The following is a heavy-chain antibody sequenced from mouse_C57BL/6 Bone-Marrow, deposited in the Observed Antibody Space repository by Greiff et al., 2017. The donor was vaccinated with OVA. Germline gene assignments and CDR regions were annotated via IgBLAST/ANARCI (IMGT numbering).Heavy chain of an antibody. CDR1: GYTFTSYW. CDR2: IDPSDSYT. V-gene: IGHV1-69*01. Sequence: VQLQQPGAELVMPGASVKLSCKASGYTFTSYWMHWVKQRPGQGLEWIGEIDPSDSYTNYNQKFKGKSTLTVDKSSSTAYMQLSSLTSEDSAVYYCARKTTVVARGYYFDYWGQGTTLTVSS. CDR3: ARKTTVVARGYYFDY. J-gene: IGHJ2*01. D-gene: IGHD1-1*01.